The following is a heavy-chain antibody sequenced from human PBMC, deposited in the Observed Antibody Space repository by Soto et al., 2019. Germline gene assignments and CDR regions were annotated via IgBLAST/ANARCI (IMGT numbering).Heavy chain of an antibody. J-gene: IGHJ5*02. Sequence: QVQLVESGGGVVQPGRSLRLSCAASGFTFSSYGMHWVRQAPGKGLEWVAVIWYDGSNKYYADSVKGRFTISRDNSKNTLYLQMIRLRAEATAVYYCARDLSPLGKMNWFDPWGQGTLVTVS. CDR2: IWYDGSNK. CDR1: GFTFSSYG. D-gene: IGHD1-26*01. CDR3: ARDLSPLGKMNWFDP. V-gene: IGHV3-33*01.